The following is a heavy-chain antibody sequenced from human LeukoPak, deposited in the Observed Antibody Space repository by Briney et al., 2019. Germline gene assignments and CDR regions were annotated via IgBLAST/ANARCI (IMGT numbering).Heavy chain of an antibody. D-gene: IGHD6-19*01. CDR1: GGSFSSYY. V-gene: IGHV4-59*08. CDR2: IYYSGST. J-gene: IGHJ4*02. CDR3: ARHGSRYTSGWFEGEGYFDY. Sequence: PSETLSLTCTVSGGSFSSYYWSWIRQPPGKGLEWIGFIYYSGSTNQNPSLKSRVTISVDTSKNQFSLKLSSVTAADTAVYYCARHGSRYTSGWFEGEGYFDYWGQGTLVTVSS.